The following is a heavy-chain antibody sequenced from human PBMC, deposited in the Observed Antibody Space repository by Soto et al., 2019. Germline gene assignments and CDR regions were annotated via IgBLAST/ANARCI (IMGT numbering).Heavy chain of an antibody. CDR2: ISSSSSYI. CDR1: GFTFSSYS. Sequence: EVQLVESGGGLVKPGGSLRLSCAASGFTFSSYSMNWVRQAPGKGLEWVSSISSSSSYIYYADSVKGRFTISRDNAKNSLYLQMNSLRAEDTAVYYCARVGYSGYDDRVYWGQGTLVTVSS. D-gene: IGHD5-12*01. CDR3: ARVGYSGYDDRVY. V-gene: IGHV3-21*01. J-gene: IGHJ4*02.